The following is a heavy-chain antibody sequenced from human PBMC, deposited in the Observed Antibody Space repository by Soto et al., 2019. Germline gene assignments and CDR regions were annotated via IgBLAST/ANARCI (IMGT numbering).Heavy chain of an antibody. CDR3: ATSMAPSNIPLFQPYPDY. D-gene: IGHD3-10*01. Sequence: PGGSLRLSCAASGFTFSDYYMSWIRQAPGKGLEWVSYISSSGSTIYYADSVKGRFTISRDNAKNSLYLQMNSLRAEDTAVYYCATSMAPSNIPLFQPYPDYWGQGTLVTVSS. CDR2: ISSSGSTI. V-gene: IGHV3-11*01. CDR1: GFTFSDYY. J-gene: IGHJ4*02.